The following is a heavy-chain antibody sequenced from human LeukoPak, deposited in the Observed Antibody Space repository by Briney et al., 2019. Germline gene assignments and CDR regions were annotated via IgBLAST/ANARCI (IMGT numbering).Heavy chain of an antibody. D-gene: IGHD4-17*01. J-gene: IGHJ5*02. CDR1: GGSISSGSYY. CDR3: ARGAGYGDYFRIKNWFDP. V-gene: IGHV4-61*02. CDR2: IYTSGST. Sequence: SETLSLTCTVSGGSISSGSYYWSWIRQPAGKGLEWIGRIYTSGSTNYNPSLKSRVTISVDTSKNQFSLKLSSVTAADTAVYYCARGAGYGDYFRIKNWFDPWGQGTLVTVSS.